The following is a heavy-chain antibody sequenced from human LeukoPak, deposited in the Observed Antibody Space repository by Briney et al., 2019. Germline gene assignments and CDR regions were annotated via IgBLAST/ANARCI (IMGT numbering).Heavy chain of an antibody. D-gene: IGHD3-3*01. V-gene: IGHV1-46*01. CDR2: INPNGINT. Sequence: ASVTVSCKASGYTFTGYYMHWVRQAPGQGLEWMGLINPNGINTNYAQNFQGRVTMTRDMSTNTIYMELSSLRSEDTAVYYCARGPHIRTYDRDNWFDPWGQGTLVTASS. J-gene: IGHJ5*02. CDR3: ARGPHIRTYDRDNWFDP. CDR1: GYTFTGYY.